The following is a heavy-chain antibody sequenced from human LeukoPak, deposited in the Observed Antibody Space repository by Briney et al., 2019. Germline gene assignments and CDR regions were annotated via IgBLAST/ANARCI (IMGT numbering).Heavy chain of an antibody. CDR3: ARGPFYGDYYYYYGMDV. V-gene: IGHV4-30-4*01. CDR2: IYYSRST. CDR1: GGSISSGYYY. Sequence: SETLSLTCTVSGGSISSGYYYWSWLRQPPGKGLEWIGYIYYSRSTYYNPSLKSRVTISVDTSKNQFSLKLSSVTAADTAVYYCARGPFYGDYYYYYGMDVWGKGTTVTVSS. J-gene: IGHJ6*04. D-gene: IGHD4-17*01.